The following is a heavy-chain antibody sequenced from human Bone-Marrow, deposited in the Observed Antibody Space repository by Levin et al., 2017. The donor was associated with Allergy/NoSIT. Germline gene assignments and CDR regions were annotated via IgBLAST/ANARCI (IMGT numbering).Heavy chain of an antibody. CDR1: GDSVSSNTAA. J-gene: IGHJ3*01. CDR2: TYYRSKWLY. V-gene: IGHV6-1*01. Sequence: SETLSLTCDISGDSVSSNTAAWNWIRQPPSGGLEWLGRTYYRSKWLYEYAVSVRSRISISPDTSKNQFSLRLNSVTPDYTALYYCATDPALGAAFDVWGRGTSVTVSS. CDR3: ATDPALGAAFDV.